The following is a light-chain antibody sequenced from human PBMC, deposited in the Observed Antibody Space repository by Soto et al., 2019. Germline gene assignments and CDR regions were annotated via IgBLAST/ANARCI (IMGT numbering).Light chain of an antibody. V-gene: IGKV3-20*01. CDR1: QSVGYS. CDR2: DAS. CDR3: QQYGPSLIT. Sequence: ENVLTQSPGTLSLSPGARATLSCRASQSVGYSLARYQQRPGQAPTLLISDASTRAPGIPDRFSGSGSGTDFTLTISRLQPEDYALYYCQQYGPSLITFGQGTRLEIK. J-gene: IGKJ5*01.